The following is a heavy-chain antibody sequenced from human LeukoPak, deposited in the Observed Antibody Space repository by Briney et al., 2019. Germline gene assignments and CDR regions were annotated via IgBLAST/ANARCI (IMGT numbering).Heavy chain of an antibody. CDR3: ARFGVVTNDAFDI. D-gene: IGHD3-3*01. V-gene: IGHV1-2*02. Sequence: ASVKVSCKASGYTFNGYYLHWVRQAPGQGLEWMGWINPNSGVIKFAQQFQGRVTMTWDTSVSTAYMELSRLTSDDTAMYYCARFGVVTNDAFDIWGQGTMVTISS. J-gene: IGHJ3*02. CDR2: INPNSGVI. CDR1: GYTFNGYY.